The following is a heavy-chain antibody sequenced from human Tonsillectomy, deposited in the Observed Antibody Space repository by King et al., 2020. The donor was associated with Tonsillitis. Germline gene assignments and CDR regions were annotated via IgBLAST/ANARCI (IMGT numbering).Heavy chain of an antibody. CDR1: GGSISGYY. CDR2: IYDSGVA. CDR3: ARVYYYQSSGYWGRFDP. V-gene: IGHV4-59*01. D-gene: IGHD3-22*01. Sequence: QLQESGPGLVKPSETLSLTCSVSGGSISGYYWSWIRQPPGKKLEWIGYIYDSGVAHYNPSLKSRVTISLDTSKNQVSLKLSSVAPADTAVYYCARVYYYQSSGYWGRFDPWGQGTLVTVSS. J-gene: IGHJ5*02.